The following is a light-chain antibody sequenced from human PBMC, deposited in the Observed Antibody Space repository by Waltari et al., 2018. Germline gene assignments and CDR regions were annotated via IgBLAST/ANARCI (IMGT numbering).Light chain of an antibody. CDR2: DAS. CDR3: QQRSNWPT. V-gene: IGKV3-11*01. J-gene: IGKJ4*01. Sequence: EIVFTQSPATLSLSPGERATLSCRASQSVSSYLAWYQQKPGQAPRLFIYDASNRATGIPARFSGSGSGTDFTFTISSLEPEDFAVYYCQQRSNWPTFGGGTKVEIK. CDR1: QSVSSY.